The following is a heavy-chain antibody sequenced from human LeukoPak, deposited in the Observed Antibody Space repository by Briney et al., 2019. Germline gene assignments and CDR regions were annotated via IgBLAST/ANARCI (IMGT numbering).Heavy chain of an antibody. V-gene: IGHV3-7*01. D-gene: IGHD2/OR15-2a*01. J-gene: IGHJ3*02. CDR3: AKDSHLWNDAFDI. CDR2: IKQDGSEK. CDR1: GFTFSSYW. Sequence: GGSLRLSCAASGFTFSSYWMSWVRQAPGKGLEWVANIKQDGSEKYYVDSVKGRFTISRDNSKNTLYLQMNSLRAEDTAVYYCAKDSHLWNDAFDIWGQGTMVTVSS.